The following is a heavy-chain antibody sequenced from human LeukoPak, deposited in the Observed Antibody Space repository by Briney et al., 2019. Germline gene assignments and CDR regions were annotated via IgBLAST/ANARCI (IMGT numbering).Heavy chain of an antibody. Sequence: GGSLRLSCAASGFTFDDYGMSWVRQAPGKGLEWVSGISWNSGSIGYADSVKGRFTISRDNAKNSLYLQMNSLRAEDMALYYCAKDIGGGVVPAAIDYWGQGTLVTVSS. V-gene: IGHV3-9*03. CDR1: GFTFDDYG. CDR3: AKDIGGGVVPAAIDY. D-gene: IGHD2-2*02. CDR2: ISWNSGSI. J-gene: IGHJ4*02.